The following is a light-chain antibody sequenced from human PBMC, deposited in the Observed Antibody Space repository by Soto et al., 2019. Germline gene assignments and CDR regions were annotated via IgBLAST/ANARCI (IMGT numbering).Light chain of an antibody. Sequence: EIVMTQSPATLSVSPGERATLSCRASQSVSSNLAWYQQKPGQAPRLLIYGASTRATGIPARFSGSGSGTEFTLSISSLQSEEFAVYHCQQYNNWPPGGTFGQGTKVEIK. V-gene: IGKV3-15*01. CDR2: GAS. CDR1: QSVSSN. CDR3: QQYNNWPPGGT. J-gene: IGKJ1*01.